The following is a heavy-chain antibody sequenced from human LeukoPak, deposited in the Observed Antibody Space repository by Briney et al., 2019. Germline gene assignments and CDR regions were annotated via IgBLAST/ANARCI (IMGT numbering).Heavy chain of an antibody. J-gene: IGHJ4*02. CDR3: ARHSSLESGSYYDPLGY. Sequence: PSETLSLTCTVSGGSVSSSTFYWGWIRQPPGKGLEWIASVHYTGSTFYNPSLKSRVTISMDTSKTQFSLNLRSVTAADTAVYYCARHSSLESGSYYDPLGYWGQGTLVTVSS. CDR2: VHYTGST. D-gene: IGHD3-10*01. CDR1: GGSVSSSTFY. V-gene: IGHV4-39*01.